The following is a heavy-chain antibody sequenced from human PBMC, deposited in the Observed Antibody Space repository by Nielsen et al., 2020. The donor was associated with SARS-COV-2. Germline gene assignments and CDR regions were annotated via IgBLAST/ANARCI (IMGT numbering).Heavy chain of an antibody. J-gene: IGHJ4*02. D-gene: IGHD5-18*01. CDR1: GYSFTSYW. V-gene: IGHV5-51*01. CDR3: ARLKSQQLWLNFDY. CDR2: IYPGDSDT. Sequence: GGSLRLSCKGSGYSFTSYWIGWVRQMPGKGLEWMGIIYPGDSDTRYSPSFQGQVTISADKSISTAYLQWSSLKASDTAMYYCARLKSQQLWLNFDYWGQGTLVTVSS.